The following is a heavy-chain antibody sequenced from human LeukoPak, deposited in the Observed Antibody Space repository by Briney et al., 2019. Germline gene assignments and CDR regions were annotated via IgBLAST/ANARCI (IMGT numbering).Heavy chain of an antibody. CDR3: ARGFYYGLDV. CDR2: ISTSSTYI. V-gene: IGHV3-21*01. CDR1: GFTFTSYN. J-gene: IGHJ6*04. Sequence: GGSLRLSCAASGFTFTSYNMNWVRQAPGKGLEWVSSISTSSTYIYYADSVKGRFTISRDNAKNSLYLQMNSLRAEDTAVYYCARGFYYGLDVWGKGTTVTVSS.